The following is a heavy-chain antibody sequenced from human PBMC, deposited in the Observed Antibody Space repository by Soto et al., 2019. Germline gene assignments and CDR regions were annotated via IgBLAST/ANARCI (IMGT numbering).Heavy chain of an antibody. D-gene: IGHD3-10*01. CDR2: INHSGST. CDR3: ARAWLSTMVRGVIIRAIGMDV. J-gene: IGHJ6*04. V-gene: IGHV4-34*01. Sequence: PSETLSLTCSVYGGSFSGYYWSWIRQPPGKGLEWIGEINHSGSTNYNPSLKSRVTISVDTSKNQFSLKLSSVTAADTAVYYCARAWLSTMVRGVIIRAIGMDVWGKGTTVTVSS. CDR1: GGSFSGYY.